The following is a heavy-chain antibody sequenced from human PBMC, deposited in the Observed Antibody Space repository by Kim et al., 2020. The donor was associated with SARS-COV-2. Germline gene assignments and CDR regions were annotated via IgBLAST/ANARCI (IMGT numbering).Heavy chain of an antibody. CDR1: GYSISSGYY. V-gene: IGHV4-38-2*02. CDR3: AREMGGFNITMVP. D-gene: IGHD3-10*01. CDR2: IYHSGST. J-gene: IGHJ5*02. Sequence: SETLSLTCTVSGYSISSGYYWGWIRQPPGKGLEWIGSIYHSGSTYYNPSLKSRVTISVDTSKNQFSLKLSSVTAADTAVYYCAREMGGFNITMVPWGQGTLVTVSS.